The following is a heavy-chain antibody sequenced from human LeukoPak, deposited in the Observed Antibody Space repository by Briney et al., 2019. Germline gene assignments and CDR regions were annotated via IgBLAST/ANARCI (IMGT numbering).Heavy chain of an antibody. CDR2: IYYTGST. V-gene: IGHV4-59*01. Sequence: PSETLSLTCTVSGGSISYYYWTWIRQSPGKGLEWIGQIYYTGSTYYNPSLKRRVTISVGTSRNQFSLNLTSVTAADTAVYYCARGGTYNDILSFDPWGQGTLVTVSS. CDR3: ARGGTYNDILSFDP. CDR1: GGSISYYY. D-gene: IGHD3-9*01. J-gene: IGHJ5*02.